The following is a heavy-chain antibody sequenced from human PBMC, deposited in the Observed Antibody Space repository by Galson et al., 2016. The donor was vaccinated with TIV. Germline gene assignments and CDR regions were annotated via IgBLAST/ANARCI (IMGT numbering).Heavy chain of an antibody. CDR3: ARPPYCGGDCFKYDS. J-gene: IGHJ4*02. Sequence: SVKVSCKASGYTFRIYAMHWVRQAPGQRLEWMGCINAGNDNTKYSQRFQGRVTITRDTSANTAYTELSSLRSEDTAVYYCARPPYCGGDCFKYDSWGQGTLVTVSS. D-gene: IGHD2-21*01. CDR1: GYTFRIYA. V-gene: IGHV1-3*01. CDR2: INAGNDNT.